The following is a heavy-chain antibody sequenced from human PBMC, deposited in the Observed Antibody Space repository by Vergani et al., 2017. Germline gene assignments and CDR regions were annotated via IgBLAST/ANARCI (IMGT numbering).Heavy chain of an antibody. CDR1: GGAVNSGSNF. D-gene: IGHD3-16*02. CDR3: ARETVVTSWDGYRFHYMDV. CDR2: TSTDGST. J-gene: IGHJ6*03. V-gene: IGHV4-61*02. Sequence: VQLLESGPGLVKPSQTLSLTCSVSGGAVNSGSNFWTWIRQPAGKGLEWIGRTSTDGSTNYNPSLKSRVTVSVDTSKTQISLRLTSVTAEDTAVYYCARETVVTSWDGYRFHYMDVWGKGTTVTVSS.